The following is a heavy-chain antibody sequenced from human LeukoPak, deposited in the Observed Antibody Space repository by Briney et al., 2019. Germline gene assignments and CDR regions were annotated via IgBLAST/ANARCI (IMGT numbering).Heavy chain of an antibody. CDR1: GGSISSGSYY. J-gene: IGHJ4*02. D-gene: IGHD2/OR15-2a*01. CDR2: IYTSGST. Sequence: ASETLSLTCTVSGGSISSGSYYWSWIRQPAGKGLEWIGRIYTSGSTNYNPSPKSRVTISVDTSKNQFSLKLSSVTAADTAVYYCARSYYGDFDYWGQGTLVTVSS. CDR3: ARSYYGDFDY. V-gene: IGHV4-61*02.